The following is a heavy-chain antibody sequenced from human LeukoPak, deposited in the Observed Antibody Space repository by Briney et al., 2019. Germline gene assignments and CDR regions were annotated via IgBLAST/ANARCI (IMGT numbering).Heavy chain of an antibody. CDR1: GFTFSSYA. CDR3: VRNDGDNAFDI. D-gene: IGHD4-17*01. Sequence: PGGSLRLSCAASGFTFSSYAMSWVRQAPGKGLEWVSAISGSGGSTYYADSVKGRFIVSRDNAKNSLYLHMASLRAEDTAVYYCVRNDGDNAFDIWGQGTMVIVSS. V-gene: IGHV3-23*01. J-gene: IGHJ3*02. CDR2: ISGSGGST.